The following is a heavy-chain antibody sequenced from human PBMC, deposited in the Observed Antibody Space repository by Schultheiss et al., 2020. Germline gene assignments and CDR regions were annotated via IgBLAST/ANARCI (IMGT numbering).Heavy chain of an antibody. CDR1: GFTFSSYA. V-gene: IGHV3-30*02. Sequence: GGSLRLSCAASGFTFSSYAMHWVRQAPGKGLEWVAVIWYDGSNKYYADSVKGRFTISRDNSKNTLYLQMNSLRAEDTAVYYCAKAGGYIVGAIFVSYFDYWGQGTLVTVSS. CDR3: AKAGGYIVGAIFVSYFDY. D-gene: IGHD1-26*01. CDR2: IWYDGSNK. J-gene: IGHJ4*02.